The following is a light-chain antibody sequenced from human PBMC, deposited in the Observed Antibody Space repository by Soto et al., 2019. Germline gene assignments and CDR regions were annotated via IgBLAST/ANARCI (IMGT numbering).Light chain of an antibody. Sequence: DIQMTQSPSTLPASVGDRVTISCRASQSISSWLAWYQQESGKAPKLLIYDASSLESGVPSRFSGSGSGTEFTLTITSLQPDDFATYYCQQYNIYPYTFGQGTKLEIK. CDR1: QSISSW. CDR3: QQYNIYPYT. CDR2: DAS. V-gene: IGKV1-5*01. J-gene: IGKJ2*01.